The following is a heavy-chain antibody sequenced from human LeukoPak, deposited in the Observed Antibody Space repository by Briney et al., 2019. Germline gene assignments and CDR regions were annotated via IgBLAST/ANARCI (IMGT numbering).Heavy chain of an antibody. D-gene: IGHD3-16*01. Sequence: SDTLSLTCTVSGGSISSYYWSWIRQPPGKGLEWIGYIYYSGSTNYNPSLKSRVTISVDTSKNQFSLKLSSVTAADTAVYYCARESSMITFGGVITPYYFDYWGQGTLVTVSS. CDR3: ARESSMITFGGVITPYYFDY. J-gene: IGHJ4*02. CDR1: GGSISSYY. CDR2: IYYSGST. V-gene: IGHV4-59*01.